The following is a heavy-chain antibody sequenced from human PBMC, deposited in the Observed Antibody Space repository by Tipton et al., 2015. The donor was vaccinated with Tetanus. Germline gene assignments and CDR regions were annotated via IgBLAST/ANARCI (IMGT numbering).Heavy chain of an antibody. CDR1: GFTLSRYT. Sequence: GSLRLSCAASGFTLSRYTLNWVRQAPGKGLEWVSSISSSSRYIYYADSVKGRFTISRDNAKNTLYLQMNSLRVEDTAVYYCARALSYYFGMDLWGQGTTVTVSS. D-gene: IGHD3-16*01. J-gene: IGHJ6*02. CDR2: ISSSSRYI. V-gene: IGHV3-21*01. CDR3: ARALSYYFGMDL.